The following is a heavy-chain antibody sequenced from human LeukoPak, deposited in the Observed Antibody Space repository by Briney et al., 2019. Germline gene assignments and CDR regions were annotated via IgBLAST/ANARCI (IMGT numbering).Heavy chain of an antibody. CDR3: ATARDRNSVYSSLDY. D-gene: IGHD5/OR15-5a*01. CDR2: INPNSGGT. V-gene: IGHV1-2*02. CDR1: GYTFTVYY. J-gene: IGHJ4*02. Sequence: ASVKVSFTASGYTFTVYYMHWVRQAPGQGLEWMGWINPNSGGTNYAQKFQGRVTMTRDTSISTAYMELSSLRSDDTAVYYCATARDRNSVYSSLDYWGQGTLVTVS.